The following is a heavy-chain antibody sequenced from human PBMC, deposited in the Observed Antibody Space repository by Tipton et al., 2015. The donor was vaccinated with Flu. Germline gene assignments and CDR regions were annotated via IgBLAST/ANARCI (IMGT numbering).Heavy chain of an antibody. D-gene: IGHD3-3*01. J-gene: IGHJ6*02. V-gene: IGHV4-38-2*02. CDR3: ARASGDFWSGYHYYGMDV. Sequence: TLSLTCSVSGYSIRSAYYWGWVRRPPGKGLEWIGYIYYSGSTTYNPSLNSRVSISVDTSKNQFSLKVDSVTAADTAVYFCARASGDFWSGYHYYGMDVWGQGTTVTVSS. CDR2: IYYSGST. CDR1: GYSIRSAYY.